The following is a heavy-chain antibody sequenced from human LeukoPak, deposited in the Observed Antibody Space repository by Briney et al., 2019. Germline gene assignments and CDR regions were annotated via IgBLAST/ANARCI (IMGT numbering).Heavy chain of an antibody. D-gene: IGHD4-23*01. J-gene: IGHJ4*02. CDR3: ARDLYGGNSFDY. CDR2: ISSSSSYI. V-gene: IGHV3-21*01. Sequence: PGGSLRLSCAASGFTFSSYGMNWVRQAPGKGLEWFSSISSSSSYIYYADSVTGRFTISRDNAKNPLYLQMNSLRAEDTAVYYCARDLYGGNSFDYRGQGTLVTVSS. CDR1: GFTFSSYG.